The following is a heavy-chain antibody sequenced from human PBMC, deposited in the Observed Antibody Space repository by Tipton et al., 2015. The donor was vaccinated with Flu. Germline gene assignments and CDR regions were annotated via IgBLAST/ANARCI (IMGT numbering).Heavy chain of an antibody. CDR3: ARIQFLYDILTGPYTGCAFDI. CDR2: IFFTGTT. CDR1: GASINSNDYY. V-gene: IGHV4-39*07. D-gene: IGHD3-9*01. Sequence: LRLSCSVSGASINSNDYYWGWVRRPPGKGLEWIWSIFFTGTTHYDPSLKSRVTISVDSSKNQFSLKLMSLTATDTAVYYCARIQFLYDILTGPYTGCAFDIWGQGKMVTVSS. J-gene: IGHJ3*02.